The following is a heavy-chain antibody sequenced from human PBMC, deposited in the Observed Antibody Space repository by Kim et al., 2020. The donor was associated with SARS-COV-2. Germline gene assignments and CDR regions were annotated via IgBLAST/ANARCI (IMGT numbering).Heavy chain of an antibody. CDR2: IYYSGST. D-gene: IGHD3-3*01. Sequence: SETLSLTCTVSGGSISSSSYYWGWIRQPPGKGLEWIGSIYYSGSTYYNPSLKSRVTISVDTSKNQFSLKLSSVTAADTAVYYCASNLFSITIFGVVTRYFHLWGEGTRDPVST. CDR1: GGSISSSSYY. V-gene: IGHV4-39*01. J-gene: IGHJ4*02. CDR3: ASNLFSITIFGVVTRYFHL.